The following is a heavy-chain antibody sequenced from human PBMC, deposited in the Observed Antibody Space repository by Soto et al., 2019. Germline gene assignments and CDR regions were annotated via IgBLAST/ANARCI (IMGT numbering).Heavy chain of an antibody. V-gene: IGHV1-18*01. D-gene: IGHD5-12*01. CDR1: GYTFTSYG. Sequence: QVQLVQSGGEVKKPGASVKLSCTASGYTFTSYGISWVRQAPGQGLEWMGWISAYNGKTNYAQNVQGRVTMTTDTSTRTAYMDLRSLRSDDTAVYYCARGGDVNYFLGMDVWGQGTTVTVSS. J-gene: IGHJ6*02. CDR2: ISAYNGKT. CDR3: ARGGDVNYFLGMDV.